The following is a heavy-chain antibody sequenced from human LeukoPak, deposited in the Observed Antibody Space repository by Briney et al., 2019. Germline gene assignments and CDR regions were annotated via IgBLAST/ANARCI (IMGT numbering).Heavy chain of an antibody. CDR3: ATGTLRFGELSYGWFDP. CDR1: GYTLTELS. D-gene: IGHD3-10*01. Sequence: ASVKVSCKVSGYTLTELSMHWVRQAPGKGLEWMGGFDPEDGETIYAQKFQGRVTMTEDTSTDTAYMELSSLRSEDTAVYYCATGTLRFGELSYGWFDPWGQGTLVTVSS. J-gene: IGHJ5*02. V-gene: IGHV1-24*01. CDR2: FDPEDGET.